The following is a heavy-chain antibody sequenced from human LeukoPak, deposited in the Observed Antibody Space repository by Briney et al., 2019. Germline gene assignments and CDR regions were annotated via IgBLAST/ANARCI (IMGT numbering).Heavy chain of an antibody. Sequence: GGSLRLSCAASGFTFSSYWMSWVRQAPGKGLEWVANIKQDGSEKYYVDSVKGRFTISRDNAKNSLYLQMNSLRAEDTAVYYCARASIYYYDSSGYDAFDIWGQGTMVTVSS. V-gene: IGHV3-7*04. J-gene: IGHJ3*02. D-gene: IGHD3-22*01. CDR1: GFTFSSYW. CDR2: IKQDGSEK. CDR3: ARASIYYYDSSGYDAFDI.